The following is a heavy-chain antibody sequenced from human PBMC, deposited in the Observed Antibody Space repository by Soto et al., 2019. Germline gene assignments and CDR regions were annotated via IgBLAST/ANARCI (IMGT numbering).Heavy chain of an antibody. V-gene: IGHV4-39*01. D-gene: IGHD6-13*01. CDR1: GGSISSSSYY. J-gene: IGHJ6*02. CDR2: IYYSGST. Sequence: ETLSLTCTVSGGSISSSSYYWGWIRQPPGKGLEWIGSIYYSGSTYYNPSLKSRVTISVDTSKNQFSLKLSSVTAADTAVYYCAAGYSSSWYYYYYYGMDVWGQGTTVTVS. CDR3: AAGYSSSWYYYYYYGMDV.